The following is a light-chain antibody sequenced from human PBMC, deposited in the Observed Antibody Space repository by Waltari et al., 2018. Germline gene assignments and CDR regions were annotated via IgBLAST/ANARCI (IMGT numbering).Light chain of an antibody. CDR3: QYYGSTPRT. Sequence: EIVLTQSPGTLSLSPGERATLSCRASQRVTSGYIAWYQHKPGQAPRLLIYTASTRATGIPDRFSGSGSGTDFLLTINGLEPEDFAVYYCQYYGSTPRTFGQGTKVEIK. J-gene: IGKJ1*01. V-gene: IGKV3-20*01. CDR1: QRVTSGY. CDR2: TAS.